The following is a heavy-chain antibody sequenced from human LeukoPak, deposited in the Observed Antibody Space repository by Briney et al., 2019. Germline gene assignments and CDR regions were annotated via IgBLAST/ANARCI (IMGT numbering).Heavy chain of an antibody. CDR1: GDSVSSGGYY. Sequence: SETLSLTCTVSGDSVSSGGYYWTWIRQPPGKGLEWIGEINHSGSTNYNPSLKSRVTISVDTSKNQFSLKLSSVTAADTAVYYCACSFEQQLPPVLWGQGTMVTVSS. V-gene: IGHV4-34*01. CDR2: INHSGST. CDR3: ACSFEQQLPPVL. J-gene: IGHJ3*01. D-gene: IGHD6-13*01.